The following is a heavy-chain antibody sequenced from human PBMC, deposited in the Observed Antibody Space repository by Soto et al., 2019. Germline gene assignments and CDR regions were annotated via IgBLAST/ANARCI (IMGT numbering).Heavy chain of an antibody. CDR1: GGTFSSYA. CDR2: IIPIFGTA. V-gene: IGHV1-69*13. Sequence: GASVKVSCKASGGTFSSYAISWVRQAPGQGLEWMGGIIPIFGTANYAQKFQGRVTITADESTSTAYMELSSLRSEDTAVYYCATEGRLVAFDIWGQGTMVTVSS. D-gene: IGHD2-8*02. J-gene: IGHJ3*02. CDR3: ATEGRLVAFDI.